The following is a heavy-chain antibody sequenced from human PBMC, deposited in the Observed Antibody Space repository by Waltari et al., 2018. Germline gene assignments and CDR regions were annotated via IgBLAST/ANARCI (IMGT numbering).Heavy chain of an antibody. V-gene: IGHV1-69-2*01. Sequence: EVQLVQSGAEVKKPGATVKISCKASGYTFTDSSMHWVQQAPGKWLEWMGRVDPEDGETIYAEKFQGRVTITADTSTDTAYMELSSLRSEDTAVYYCATDLMITFGGVIVDYWGQGTLVTVSS. CDR3: ATDLMITFGGVIVDY. D-gene: IGHD3-16*02. CDR1: GYTFTDSS. J-gene: IGHJ4*02. CDR2: VDPEDGET.